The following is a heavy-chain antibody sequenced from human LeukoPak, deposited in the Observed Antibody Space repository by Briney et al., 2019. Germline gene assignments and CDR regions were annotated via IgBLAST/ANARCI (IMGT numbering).Heavy chain of an antibody. J-gene: IGHJ4*02. CDR3: ARGGGLRAYYFDY. CDR2: ISYDGSNK. Sequence: GRSLRLSCAASGFTFSSYAMHWVRQAPGKGLEWVAVISYDGSNKYYADSVKGRFTISRDNSKNTPYLQMNSLRAEDTAVYYCARGGGLRAYYFDYWGQGTLVTVSS. D-gene: IGHD5-24*01. V-gene: IGHV3-30*04. CDR1: GFTFSSYA.